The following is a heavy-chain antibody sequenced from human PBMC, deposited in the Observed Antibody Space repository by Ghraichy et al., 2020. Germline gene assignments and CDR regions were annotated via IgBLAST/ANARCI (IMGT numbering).Heavy chain of an antibody. J-gene: IGHJ4*02. CDR2: IYHSGST. CDR3: VRGLYSYGQGEVDY. V-gene: IGHV4-38-2*02. CDR1: GYSISSGYY. Sequence: SETLSLTCTVSGYSISSGYYWGWIRQPPGKGLEWIGSIYHSGSTYYNPSLKSRVTISVDTSKNQFSLKLSSVTAADTAVYYCVRGLYSYGQGEVDYWGQGTLVTVSS. D-gene: IGHD5-18*01.